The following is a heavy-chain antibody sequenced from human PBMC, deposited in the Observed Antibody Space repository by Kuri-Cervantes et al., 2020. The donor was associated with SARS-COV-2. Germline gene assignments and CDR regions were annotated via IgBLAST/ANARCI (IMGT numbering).Heavy chain of an antibody. CDR1: GYTFTSYG. CDR2: ISAYNGNT. Sequence: ASVKVSCKASGYTFTSYGISWVRQAPGQGLEWMGWISAYNGNTNYAQKLQGRVTMTTDTSTSTAYMELRSLRSDDTAVYYCARDRGYSSSWYEPNWFDPWGQGTLVTVSS. CDR3: ARDRGYSSSWYEPNWFDP. V-gene: IGHV1-18*01. D-gene: IGHD6-13*01. J-gene: IGHJ5*02.